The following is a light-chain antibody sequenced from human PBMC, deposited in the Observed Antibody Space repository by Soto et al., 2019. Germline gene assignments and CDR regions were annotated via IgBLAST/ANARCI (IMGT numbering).Light chain of an antibody. J-gene: IGLJ1*01. Sequence: QSVLTQPPSACGSTGKSVTISCTGTSRDVGGYDYVSWYQQHPGKAPKLIIYELNKRHSGVPDRFSGSKSGNTASLTVSGLQAEDEADYYCSSYVGNNGCYGFGTGSKVTVL. CDR1: SRDVGGYDY. CDR3: SSYVGNNGCYG. CDR2: ELN. V-gene: IGLV2-8*01.